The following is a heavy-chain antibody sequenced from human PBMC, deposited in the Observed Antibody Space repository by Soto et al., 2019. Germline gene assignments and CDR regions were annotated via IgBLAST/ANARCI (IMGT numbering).Heavy chain of an antibody. V-gene: IGHV1-24*01. CDR3: ATSRTISSIESFLECFFLMDV. D-gene: IGHD3-3*01. CDR1: GYTLTGLS. CDR2: FDPEDGET. Sequence: XSVKVSCKVSGYTLTGLSMHWVRQAPGKGLEWMGGFDPEDGETIYAQKFQGRVTMTEDTSTDTAYMELSSLRSEDKAVYYCATSRTISSIESFLECFFLMDVWGQGNTVTVSS. J-gene: IGHJ6*02.